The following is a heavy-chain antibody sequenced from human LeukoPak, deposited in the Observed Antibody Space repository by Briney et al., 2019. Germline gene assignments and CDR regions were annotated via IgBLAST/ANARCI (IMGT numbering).Heavy chain of an antibody. CDR3: ARELTFDY. CDR2: NSSHESYI. Sequence: PGVTVRLFHAASGYTFRSYSMHWVRGAPRKGLEGVSYNSSHESYIYYADSVKGRFTISRDNAKNSLYLQVNSLRAEDTAVYYCARELTFDYWGQGTLVTVSS. D-gene: IGHD2/OR15-2a*01. V-gene: IGHV3-21*01. CDR1: GYTFRSYS. J-gene: IGHJ4*02.